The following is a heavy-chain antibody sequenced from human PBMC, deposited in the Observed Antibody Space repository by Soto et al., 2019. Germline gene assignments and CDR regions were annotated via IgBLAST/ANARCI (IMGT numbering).Heavy chain of an antibody. CDR2: ISYDGSNK. CDR1: GFTFSSYD. J-gene: IGHJ6*02. V-gene: IGHV3-30*18. CDR3: AKDYYYDSSGYSHGSGMDV. Sequence: GGSLRLSCAASGFTFSSYDMHWVRQAPGKGLEWVAIISYDGSNKYYADSVKGRFTISRDNSKNTLYLQTNSLRAEDTAVYYCAKDYYYDSSGYSHGSGMDVWGQGTTVTVSS. D-gene: IGHD3-22*01.